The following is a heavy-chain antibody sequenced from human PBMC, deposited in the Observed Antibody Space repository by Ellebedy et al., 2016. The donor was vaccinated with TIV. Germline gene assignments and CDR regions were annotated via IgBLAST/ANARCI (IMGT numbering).Heavy chain of an antibody. J-gene: IGHJ3*02. CDR2: ISGSGGSI. CDR3: ARDITFGAPHAFDI. D-gene: IGHD3-10*01. CDR1: GFTFSDYY. Sequence: GESLKISXAASGFTFSDYYMNWIRQAPGKGLEWVSYISGSGGSIYYADSVKGRFTISRDNAKNSLSLQLNSLRAEDTAVYYCARDITFGAPHAFDIWGQGTMVTVSP. V-gene: IGHV3-11*01.